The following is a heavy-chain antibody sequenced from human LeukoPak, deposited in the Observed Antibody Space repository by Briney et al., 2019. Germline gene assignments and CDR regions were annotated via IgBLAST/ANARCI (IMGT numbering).Heavy chain of an antibody. Sequence: PSETLSLTCTVSGGSISSSSYYWGWIRQPPGKGLEWIGNIYYSGNTNYNPSLKSRVTISVDTSKNQFSLKLSSVTAADTAVYYCARDGYSYGYSIRFDPWGQGTLVTVSS. CDR1: GGSISSSSYY. D-gene: IGHD5-18*01. V-gene: IGHV4-39*02. CDR2: IYYSGNT. CDR3: ARDGYSYGYSIRFDP. J-gene: IGHJ5*02.